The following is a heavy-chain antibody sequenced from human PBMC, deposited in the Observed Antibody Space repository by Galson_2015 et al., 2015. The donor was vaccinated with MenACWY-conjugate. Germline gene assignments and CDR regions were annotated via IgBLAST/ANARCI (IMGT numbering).Heavy chain of an antibody. V-gene: IGHV3-74*01. CDR2: VTSDGSGT. D-gene: IGHD3-22*01. CDR1: GFTFSSYW. Sequence: SLRLSCAASGFTFSSYWMHWVRQAPGKGLEWVSRVTSDGSGTGYADSVKGRFTISRDNAKNMLFLQMNRLKVEDTAVYYCARYCVPGSDSKTSNKDAGGRGTAVTFSS. J-gene: IGHJ6*03. CDR3: ARYCVPGSDSKTSNKDA.